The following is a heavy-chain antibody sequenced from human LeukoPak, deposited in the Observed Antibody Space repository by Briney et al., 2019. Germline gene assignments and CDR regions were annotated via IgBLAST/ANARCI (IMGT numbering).Heavy chain of an antibody. V-gene: IGHV3-66*04. CDR3: ARQLNPDY. J-gene: IGHJ4*02. CDR2: IYSGGTI. CDR1: GFTVSSSY. Sequence: GGSLRLSCAASGFTVSSSYMSWVRQAPGKGLEWVSVIYSGGTIYYADSVKGRFTISRDNVKNSLYLQMNSLRAEDTAVYYCARQLNPDYWGQGTLVTVSS. D-gene: IGHD4/OR15-4a*01.